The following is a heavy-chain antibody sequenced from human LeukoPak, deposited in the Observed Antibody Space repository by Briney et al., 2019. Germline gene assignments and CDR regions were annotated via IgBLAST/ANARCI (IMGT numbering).Heavy chain of an antibody. V-gene: IGHV3-64D*09. J-gene: IGHJ4*02. Sequence: GSLRLSCSASGFTFSSFAMFWVRRAPGKGLEYVSGISSDGGRTNYADSVKARFTISRDNSKVTLYLQMTSLRPEDTAIYYCVKDPSGNYFYFDYWGQGTLVTVSS. CDR2: ISSDGGRT. CDR1: GFTFSSFA. CDR3: VKDPSGNYFYFDY. D-gene: IGHD1-26*01.